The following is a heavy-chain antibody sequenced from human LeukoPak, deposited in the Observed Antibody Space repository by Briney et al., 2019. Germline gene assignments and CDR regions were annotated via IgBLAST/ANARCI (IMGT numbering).Heavy chain of an antibody. D-gene: IGHD5-12*01. J-gene: IGHJ4*02. V-gene: IGHV1-18*01. CDR1: GYTFTSYG. CDR3: ARDHRSSGYDLLFDY. CDR2: ISAYNGNT. Sequence: GASVKVSCKASGYTFTSYGISWVRQAPGQGLEWMGWISAYNGNTNYAQKLQGRVTMTTDTSTSTAYMELRSLRSDDTAVYYCARDHRSSGYDLLFDYWGQGTLVTVSS.